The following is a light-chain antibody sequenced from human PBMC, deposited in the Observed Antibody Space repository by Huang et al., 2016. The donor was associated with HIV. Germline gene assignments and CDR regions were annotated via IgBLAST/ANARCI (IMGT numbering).Light chain of an antibody. Sequence: DIQMTQSPSTLSASVGDRVTITCLASQSISSWLAWYQQKPGKAPELLIYDASSLEGGVPSRFRGSVSGTEFTLTVSNLEPEDFATYDCQQYSTYPYTFGQGTKLEI. CDR2: DAS. J-gene: IGKJ2*01. CDR1: QSISSW. CDR3: QQYSTYPYT. V-gene: IGKV1-5*01.